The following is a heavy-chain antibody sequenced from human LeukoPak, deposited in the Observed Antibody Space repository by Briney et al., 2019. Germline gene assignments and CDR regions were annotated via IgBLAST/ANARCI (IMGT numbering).Heavy chain of an antibody. J-gene: IGHJ5*02. CDR2: ISGSGGST. V-gene: IGHV3-23*01. D-gene: IGHD3-10*01. CDR1: GFTFSSSA. CDR3: AKGFGAYGSGREFDP. Sequence: GGSLRLSCAASGFTFSSSAMSWVRQVPGKGLEWVSAISGSGGSTYYADSVKGRFTISRDNSKNTLYLQMNSLRAEDTAVYYCAKGFGAYGSGREFDPWGQGTLVTVSS.